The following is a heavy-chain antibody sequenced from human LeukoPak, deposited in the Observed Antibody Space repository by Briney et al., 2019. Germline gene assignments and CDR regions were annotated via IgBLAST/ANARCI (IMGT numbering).Heavy chain of an antibody. D-gene: IGHD6-19*01. CDR2: INPNSGGT. CDR1: EYTFTGYY. J-gene: IGHJ4*02. V-gene: IGHV1-2*02. CDR3: ARVDSSGWYDFVDY. Sequence: ASVKVSCKASEYTFTGYYMHWVRQAPGQGLEWMGWINPNSGGTNYAQKFQGRVTMTRDTSISTAYMELSRLRSDDTAVYYCARVDSSGWYDFVDYWGQGTLVTVSS.